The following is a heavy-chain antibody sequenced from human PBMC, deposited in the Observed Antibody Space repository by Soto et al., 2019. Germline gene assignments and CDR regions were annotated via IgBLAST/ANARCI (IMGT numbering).Heavy chain of an antibody. CDR1: GFTFNYYD. V-gene: IGHV3-23*01. CDR2: ISSTGVTT. CDR3: AAPVPAATHYDYSNMDV. D-gene: IGHD2-2*01. J-gene: IGHJ6*02. Sequence: EVQLLETGGGLAQPGGSLRLSCVASGFTFNYYDMSWVRQAPGKGLEWVSTISSTGVTTYYADSVKGRFTISRDNFKNTLWLQMNSLRAEDTAVYYCAAPVPAATHYDYSNMDVWGQGTTVTVSS.